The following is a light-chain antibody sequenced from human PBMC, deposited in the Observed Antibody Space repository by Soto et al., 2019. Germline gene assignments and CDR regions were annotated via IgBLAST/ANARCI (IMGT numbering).Light chain of an antibody. CDR3: QQYYSTPRT. Sequence: DIVMTQSPDSLAVSLGERATINCKSSQSVLYSSNNKNYLAWYQQKPGQPPKLLIYWASTRESGVPDRFSGSGSGTDFTLTISSLQAEDVAVYYCQQYYSTPRTFGPGTKSGYQT. CDR2: WAS. V-gene: IGKV4-1*01. CDR1: QSVLYSSNNKNY. J-gene: IGKJ3*01.